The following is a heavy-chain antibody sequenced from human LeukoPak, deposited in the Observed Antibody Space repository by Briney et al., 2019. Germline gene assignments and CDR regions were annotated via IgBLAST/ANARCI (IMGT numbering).Heavy chain of an antibody. J-gene: IGHJ6*03. Sequence: GGSLRLSCAASGFTFSSYGMSWVRQAPGKGLEWVSAISGSGGSTYYADSVKGRFTISRDNSKNTLYLQMNSLRAEDTAVYYCARDEASDYYYYMDVWGKGTTVTVSS. CDR2: ISGSGGST. D-gene: IGHD3-10*01. CDR1: GFTFSSYG. CDR3: ARDEASDYYYYMDV. V-gene: IGHV3-23*01.